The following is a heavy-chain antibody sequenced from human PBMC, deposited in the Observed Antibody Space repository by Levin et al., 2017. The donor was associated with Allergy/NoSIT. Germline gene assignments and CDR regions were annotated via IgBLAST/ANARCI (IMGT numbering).Heavy chain of an antibody. CDR1: GFTFSDYY. V-gene: IGHV3-11*01. D-gene: IGHD5-18*01. Sequence: PGGSLRLSCAASGFTFSDYYMSWIRQAPGKVLEWVSYISSSGSTIYYADSVKGRFTISRDNAKNSLYLQMNSLRAEDTAVYYCAATARDGYYYYGMDVWGQGTTVTVSS. J-gene: IGHJ6*02. CDR2: ISSSGSTI. CDR3: AATARDGYYYYGMDV.